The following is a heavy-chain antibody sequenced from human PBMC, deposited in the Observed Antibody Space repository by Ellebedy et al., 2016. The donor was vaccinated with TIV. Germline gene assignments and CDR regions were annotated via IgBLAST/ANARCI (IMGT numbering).Heavy chain of an antibody. J-gene: IGHJ5*02. CDR3: ARASGVRMITFGLRVDP. Sequence: SETLSLTCAVYGGSFSGYYWSWIRQPPGKGLEWIGEINHSGSTNYNPSLKSRVTISVDTSKNQFSLKLSSVTAADTAVYYCARASGVRMITFGLRVDPWGQGTLVTVSS. CDR1: GGSFSGYY. V-gene: IGHV4-34*01. CDR2: INHSGST. D-gene: IGHD3-16*01.